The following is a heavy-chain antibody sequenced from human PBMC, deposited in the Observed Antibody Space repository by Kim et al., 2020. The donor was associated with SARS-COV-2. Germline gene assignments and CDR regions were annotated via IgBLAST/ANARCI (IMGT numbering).Heavy chain of an antibody. Sequence: NPSLKSRVTISVDKSKNQFSLKLSSVTAADTAVYYCARLVLWFGDTGFDYWGQGTLVTVSS. D-gene: IGHD3-10*01. CDR3: ARLVLWFGDTGFDY. V-gene: IGHV4-4*02. J-gene: IGHJ4*02.